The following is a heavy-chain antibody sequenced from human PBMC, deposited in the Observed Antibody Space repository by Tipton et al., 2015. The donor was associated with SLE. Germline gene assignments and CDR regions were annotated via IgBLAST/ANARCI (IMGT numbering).Heavy chain of an antibody. V-gene: IGHV3-30-3*01. J-gene: IGHJ4*02. CDR3: ARGNCSGGSCSLDY. Sequence: SLRLSCAASGFTFSSYAMHWVRQAPGKGLEWVAVISYDGSNKYYADSVKGRFTISRDNSKNTLYLQMNSLRAGDTAVYYCARGNCSGGSCSLDYWGQGTLVTVAS. CDR2: ISYDGSNK. CDR1: GFTFSSYA. D-gene: IGHD2-15*01.